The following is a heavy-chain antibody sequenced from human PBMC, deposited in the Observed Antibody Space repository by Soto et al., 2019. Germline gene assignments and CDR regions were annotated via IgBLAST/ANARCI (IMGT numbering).Heavy chain of an antibody. CDR2: INSDGSRI. Sequence: EVQLVESGGGLVQPGGSLRLSCAASGFTFSNYWIHWVRQAPGKGLVWVSRINSDGSRINYADSVRGRFPISRDNAKNTLYLQVNMLGAEDTAVYYCARGASGRYYMDVWGKVDTVTVS. J-gene: IGHJ6*03. CDR1: GFTFSNYW. V-gene: IGHV3-74*01. D-gene: IGHD3-10*01. CDR3: ARGASGRYYMDV.